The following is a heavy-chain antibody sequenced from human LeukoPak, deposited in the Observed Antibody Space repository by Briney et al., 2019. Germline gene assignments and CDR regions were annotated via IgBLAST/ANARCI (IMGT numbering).Heavy chain of an antibody. CDR1: GFTFSSYS. CDR2: ISSSSSTI. D-gene: IGHD5-18*01. CDR3: ARDELEGYYY. V-gene: IGHV3-48*01. Sequence: GGSLRLSCAASGFTFSSYSMNWVRQAPGKGLEWVSYISSSSSTIYYADSVKGRFTISRDNAKNSLYLQMNSLRAEDTAVYYCARDELEGYYYWGQGTLVTVSS. J-gene: IGHJ4*02.